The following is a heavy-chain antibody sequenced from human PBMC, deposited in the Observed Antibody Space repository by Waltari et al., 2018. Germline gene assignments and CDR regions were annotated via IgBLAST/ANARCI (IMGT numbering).Heavy chain of an antibody. CDR2: IYYSGST. J-gene: IGHJ5*02. CDR3: ARRTLSSSGVRFDP. Sequence: QVQLQESGPGLVKPSETLSLTCTVSGGSISSHYWSWIRQPPGNGLEWIGYIYYSGSTNYNPSLKSRVTISVDTSKNQFSLKLSSVTAADTAVYYCARRTLSSSGVRFDPWGQGTLVTVSS. D-gene: IGHD6-6*01. V-gene: IGHV4-59*11. CDR1: GGSISSHY.